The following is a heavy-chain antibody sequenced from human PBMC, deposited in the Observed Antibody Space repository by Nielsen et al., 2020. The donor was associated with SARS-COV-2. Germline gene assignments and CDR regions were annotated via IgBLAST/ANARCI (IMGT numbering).Heavy chain of an antibody. CDR3: ARGAEVAGWGVLDY. CDR2: ISAYNGNT. Sequence: ASVKVSCKASGYTFTSYGISWVRQAPGQGLEWMGWISAYNGNTNYAQKLQGRVTMTTDTFTSTAYMELRSLRSDDTAVYYCARGAEVAGWGVLDYWGQGTLVTVSS. J-gene: IGHJ4*02. D-gene: IGHD5-12*01. V-gene: IGHV1-18*01. CDR1: GYTFTSYG.